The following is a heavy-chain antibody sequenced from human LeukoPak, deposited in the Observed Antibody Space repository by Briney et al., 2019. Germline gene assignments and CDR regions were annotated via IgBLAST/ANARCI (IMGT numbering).Heavy chain of an antibody. CDR2: INTDGSTT. Sequence: GGSLRLSCAASGFTFSTYWMHWVRQVPGKGLVWVSLINTDGSTTIYADSVKGRFTISRDNSKNSLYLQMNSLRAEDTAVYYCARDPEGYDSSGYFDYWGQGTLVTVSS. CDR1: GFTFSTYW. V-gene: IGHV3-74*01. D-gene: IGHD3-22*01. CDR3: ARDPEGYDSSGYFDY. J-gene: IGHJ4*02.